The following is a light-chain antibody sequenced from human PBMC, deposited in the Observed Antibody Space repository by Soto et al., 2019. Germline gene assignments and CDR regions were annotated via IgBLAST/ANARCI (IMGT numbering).Light chain of an antibody. J-gene: IGLJ1*01. Sequence: QSALNQPASGSGSPGQGVTISCTGTSSDVGGYNYVSWYQQHPGKAPKLMIYEVSSRPSGVAFRFSGSESGNTASLTISGLQAADEAEYYCGSCTCRPSSGLGTGAKLTVL. CDR2: EVS. CDR3: GSCTCRPSSG. CDR1: SSDVGGYNY. V-gene: IGLV2-14*01.